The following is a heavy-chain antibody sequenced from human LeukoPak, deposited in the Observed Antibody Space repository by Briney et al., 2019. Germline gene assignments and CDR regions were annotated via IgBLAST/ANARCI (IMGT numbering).Heavy chain of an antibody. CDR1: GGSISSGGYY. V-gene: IGHV4-31*03. Sequence: SQTLSLTCTVSGGSISSGGYYWSWIRQHPWKGLEWIGYIYYSGSTYYNPSLKSRVTISVDTSKNQFSLKLSSVTAADTAVYYCARGREVTRGDFDYWGQGTLVTVSS. D-gene: IGHD4-17*01. CDR3: ARGREVTRGDFDY. CDR2: IYYSGST. J-gene: IGHJ4*02.